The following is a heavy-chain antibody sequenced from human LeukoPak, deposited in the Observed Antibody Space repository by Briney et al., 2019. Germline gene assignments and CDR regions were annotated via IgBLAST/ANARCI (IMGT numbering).Heavy chain of an antibody. CDR1: GYSISSGYY. CDR3: ARIPSSIFGVVRSPDYMDV. Sequence: SETLSLTCTVSGYSISSGYYWGWIRQPPGKGLEWIGSIYHSGSTYYNPSLKSRVTISVDTSKNQFSLKLSSVTAADTAVYYCARIPSSIFGVVRSPDYMDVWGKGTTVTVSS. CDR2: IYHSGST. D-gene: IGHD3-3*01. J-gene: IGHJ6*03. V-gene: IGHV4-38-2*02.